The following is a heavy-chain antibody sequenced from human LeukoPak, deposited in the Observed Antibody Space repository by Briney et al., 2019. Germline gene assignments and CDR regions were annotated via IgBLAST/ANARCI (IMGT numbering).Heavy chain of an antibody. Sequence: GGSLRLSCAASGFTFNTYTMDWVRQAPGKGLEWVSYISGSSGIIDYADSVRGRFTISRDNAKNSLYLQMNSLRAEDTAVYYCARDGSYYDMDVWGQGTTVTVSS. CDR1: GFTFNTYT. CDR2: ISGSSGII. J-gene: IGHJ6*02. CDR3: ARDGSYYDMDV. V-gene: IGHV3-48*01.